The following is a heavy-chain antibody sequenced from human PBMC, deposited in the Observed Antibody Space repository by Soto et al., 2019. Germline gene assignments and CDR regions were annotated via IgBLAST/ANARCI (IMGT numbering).Heavy chain of an antibody. CDR1: GGSISSGGYY. D-gene: IGHD4-17*01. CDR2: IYYSGST. V-gene: IGHV4-31*03. CDR3: ARTTVVNPRVVDY. Sequence: QVQLQESGPGLVKPSQTLSLTCTVSGGSISSGGYYWSWIRQHPGKGLEWIGYIYYSGSTYYNPSLKSRVTISVETSKNQFSLKLSSVTAADTAVYYCARTTVVNPRVVDYWGQGTLVTVSS. J-gene: IGHJ4*02.